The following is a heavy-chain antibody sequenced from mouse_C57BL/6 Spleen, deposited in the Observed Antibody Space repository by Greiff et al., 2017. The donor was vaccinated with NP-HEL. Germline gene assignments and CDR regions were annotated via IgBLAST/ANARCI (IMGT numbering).Heavy chain of an antibody. D-gene: IGHD1-1*01. CDR2: INPSTGGT. CDR3: ARETTVVAGDY. V-gene: IGHV1-43*01. J-gene: IGHJ2*01. CDR1: GYSFTGYY. Sequence: EVKLMESGPELVKPGASVKISCKASGYSFTGYYMHWVKQSSEKSLEWIGEINPSTGGTSYNQKFKGKATLTVDKSSSTAYMQLKSLTSEDSAVYYCARETTVVAGDYWGQGTTLTVSS.